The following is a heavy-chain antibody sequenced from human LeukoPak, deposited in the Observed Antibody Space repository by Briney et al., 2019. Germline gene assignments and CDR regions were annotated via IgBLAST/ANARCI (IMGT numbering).Heavy chain of an antibody. CDR3: ATYSRE. D-gene: IGHD5-18*01. J-gene: IGHJ4*02. Sequence: GGSLRLSCAASGFTFSNYTMNWVRQAPGKGLGWVSSISSCSSYIYYADSLKGRFTISRDNAKNSLYLQMNSLRAEDTAVYYCATYSREWGQGTLVTVSS. CDR2: ISSCSSYI. V-gene: IGHV3-21*01. CDR1: GFTFSNYT.